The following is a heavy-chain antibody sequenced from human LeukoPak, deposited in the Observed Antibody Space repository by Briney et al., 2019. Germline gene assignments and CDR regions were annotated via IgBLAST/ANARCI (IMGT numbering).Heavy chain of an antibody. D-gene: IGHD4-17*01. CDR1: GGSISSYY. CDR3: ARSSVPTGWGTFDI. J-gene: IGHJ3*02. Sequence: SETLSLTCTVSGGSISSYYWSWIRQPPGKGLERFGSVYYSGNTYYNPSLQSPVTISVDTSKNQFSLKLSSVTAADTAVYYCARSSVPTGWGTFDIWGLGTLVTVSS. V-gene: IGHV4-59*05. CDR2: VYYSGNT.